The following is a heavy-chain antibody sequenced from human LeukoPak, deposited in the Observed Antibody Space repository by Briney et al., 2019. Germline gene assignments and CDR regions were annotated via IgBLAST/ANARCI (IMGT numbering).Heavy chain of an antibody. CDR2: ISGSGTPT. CDR3: ARAQNGYNYLGDY. V-gene: IGHV3-23*01. D-gene: IGHD5-24*01. Sequence: GGSLRLSCAASGFTFSSYAMSWVRQAPDKGLEWVSAISGSGTPTYSTDSVKGRFTISRDNSKNTLDLQMNNLRAEDTAVYYCARAQNGYNYLGDYWAREPWSPSPQ. J-gene: IGHJ4*02. CDR1: GFTFSSYA.